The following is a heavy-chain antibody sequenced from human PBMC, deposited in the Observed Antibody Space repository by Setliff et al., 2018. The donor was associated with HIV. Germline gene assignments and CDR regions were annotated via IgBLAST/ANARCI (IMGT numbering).Heavy chain of an antibody. CDR2: INIDGGST. CDR1: GFTFRGYW. CDR3: ARDRFRGGVGTGLAEY. V-gene: IGHV3-74*01. Sequence: PGGSLRLSCAASGFTFRGYWMYWVRQPPGKGLVWVSRINIDGGSTNYADSVKGRFTISRDNAKNTLYLQMNGLSAEDTAVYYCARDRFRGGVGTGLAEYWGQGTVVTVSS. J-gene: IGHJ4*02. D-gene: IGHD3-16*01.